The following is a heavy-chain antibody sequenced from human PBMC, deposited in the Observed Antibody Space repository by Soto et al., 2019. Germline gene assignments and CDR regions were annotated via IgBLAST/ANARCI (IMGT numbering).Heavy chain of an antibody. CDR1: GYIFTTYW. D-gene: IGHD1-7*01. CDR2: IYPGDSDT. V-gene: IGHV5-51*01. J-gene: IGHJ5*02. Sequence: GESLKISCKGSGYIFTTYWIGWVRQMPGKGLEWMGIIYPGDSDTRYSPSFQGQVTISADKSISTAYLQWSSLKASDTAMYYCARLTGTTSLGLRGWFDPWGQGTLVTVSS. CDR3: ARLTGTTSLGLRGWFDP.